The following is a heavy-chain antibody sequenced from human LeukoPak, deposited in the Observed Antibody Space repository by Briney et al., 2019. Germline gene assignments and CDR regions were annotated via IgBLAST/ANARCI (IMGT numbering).Heavy chain of an antibody. Sequence: GGSLRLSCAASGFTYDDYAMHWVRQAPGKGLEWVSLISGDGGSTYYADSVKGRFTISRDNSKNSLYLQMNSLRTEDTALYYCAKDIGFGELSSQDYWGQGTLVTVSS. CDR2: ISGDGGST. J-gene: IGHJ4*02. D-gene: IGHD3-10*01. CDR3: AKDIGFGELSSQDY. CDR1: GFTYDDYA. V-gene: IGHV3-43*02.